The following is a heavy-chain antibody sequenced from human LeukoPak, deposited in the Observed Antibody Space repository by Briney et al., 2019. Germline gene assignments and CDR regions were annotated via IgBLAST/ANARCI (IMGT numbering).Heavy chain of an antibody. Sequence: ASQTLSLTCTVSGYSISSGYYWGWIRQPPGEGLEWIGSVYHSGITYYTPSLKSRVSISVDTSKNQFSLKVTSVTAADTAVYYCAREWQYQFDYWGQGTLVTVSS. CDR3: AREWQYQFDY. CDR2: VYHSGIT. D-gene: IGHD4-11*01. CDR1: GYSISSGYY. J-gene: IGHJ4*02. V-gene: IGHV4-38-2*02.